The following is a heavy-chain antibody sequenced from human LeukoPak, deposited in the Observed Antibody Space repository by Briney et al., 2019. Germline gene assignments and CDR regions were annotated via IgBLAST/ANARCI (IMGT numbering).Heavy chain of an antibody. D-gene: IGHD2-21*02. V-gene: IGHV3-23*01. Sequence: GGSLRLSCSASGFTFSAYAMNWVRQAPGKGLEWVSAISGSGGRTYYADSVKGRFTISRDNSKNTLYLQMNSLRAEDTAVYYCAKRAQVTAISPYFDYWGQGTLVTVSS. CDR3: AKRAQVTAISPYFDY. J-gene: IGHJ4*02. CDR1: GFTFSAYA. CDR2: ISGSGGRT.